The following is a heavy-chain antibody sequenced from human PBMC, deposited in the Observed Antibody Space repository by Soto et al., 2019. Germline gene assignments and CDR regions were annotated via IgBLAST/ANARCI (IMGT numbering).Heavy chain of an antibody. CDR3: ARDRGYSYGDAFDI. V-gene: IGHV3-48*02. CDR2: IRSRSSTI. CDR1: GFTFSSYS. Sequence: GGSLRLSCAASGFTFSSYSMNWVRQAPGKGLEWVSYIRSRSSTIYYADSVKGRFTISRDNAKNSLYLQMNSLREEDSAVYYCARDRGYSYGDAFDIWGHGTMVPVSS. D-gene: IGHD5-18*01. J-gene: IGHJ3*02.